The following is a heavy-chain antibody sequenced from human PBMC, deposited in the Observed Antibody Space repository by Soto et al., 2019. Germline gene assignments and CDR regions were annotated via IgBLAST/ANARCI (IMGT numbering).Heavy chain of an antibody. J-gene: IGHJ4*02. D-gene: IGHD6-13*01. CDR2: IYYSGST. Sequence: PSETLSLTCTVSGGSISSGDYYWSWIRQPPGKGLEWIGYIYYSGSTYYNPPLKSRVTISVDTSKNQFSLKLSSVTAADTAVYYCARVVIAAWDYFDYWGQGTLVTVS. CDR1: GGSISSGDYY. CDR3: ARVVIAAWDYFDY. V-gene: IGHV4-30-4*01.